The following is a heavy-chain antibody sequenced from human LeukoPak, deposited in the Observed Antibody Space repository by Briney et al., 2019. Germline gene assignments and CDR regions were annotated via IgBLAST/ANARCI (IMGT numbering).Heavy chain of an antibody. D-gene: IGHD5-18*01. CDR2: IYYSGST. Sequence: SETLSLTCTVSDCSISSSSHYWGGIRQPPGKGLAWIGTIYYSGSTYYKPSLKSRVTMSVDTSKNHFSLKLSSVTAADTAVYYCARHRGYSYGYQLLYFDYWGQGTLVTVSS. CDR1: DCSISSSSHY. V-gene: IGHV4-39*01. CDR3: ARHRGYSYGYQLLYFDY. J-gene: IGHJ4*02.